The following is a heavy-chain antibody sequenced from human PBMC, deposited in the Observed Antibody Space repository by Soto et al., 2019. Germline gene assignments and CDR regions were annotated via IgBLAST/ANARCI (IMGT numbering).Heavy chain of an antibody. V-gene: IGHV3-21*01. Sequence: PGGSLRLSCAAPGFTFTRYSMNWVRQAPGKGLEWVSSISSTTNYIYYGDSMKGRFTISRDNAKNSLFLQMNSLRAEDTAVYYCARDEYCSGGSCYSGGFDPWGQGTLVTVSS. CDR2: ISSTTNYI. CDR1: GFTFTRYS. J-gene: IGHJ5*02. D-gene: IGHD2-15*01. CDR3: ARDEYCSGGSCYSGGFDP.